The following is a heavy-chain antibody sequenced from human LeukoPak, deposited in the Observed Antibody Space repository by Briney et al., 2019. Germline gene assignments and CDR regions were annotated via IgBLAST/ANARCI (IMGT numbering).Heavy chain of an antibody. CDR3: AREGYYGSGSNWFDP. CDR1: GGSISSYY. CDR2: IYYSGST. D-gene: IGHD3-10*01. V-gene: IGHV4-59*01. Sequence: SETLSLTCTISGGSISSYYWSWIRQPPGKGLEWIGYIYYSGSTKYNPSLKSRVTIAVDTSKNQFSLKLSSVTAADTAVYYCAREGYYGSGSNWFDPWGQGTLVTVSS. J-gene: IGHJ5*02.